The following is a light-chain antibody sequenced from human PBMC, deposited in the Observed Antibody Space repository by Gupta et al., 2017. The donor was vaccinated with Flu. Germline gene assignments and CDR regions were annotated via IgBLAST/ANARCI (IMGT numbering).Light chain of an antibody. Sequence: QTVVTHEPSFSVSPGGTVTLTCGLSSGSVSTSYYPSWYHQTPGQAPRTLIYSTNTRSSGVPDRFSGSILGNKAALTITGAQADDESDYYCVLYMGSGIWVFGGGTKLTVL. J-gene: IGLJ3*02. V-gene: IGLV8-61*01. CDR3: VLYMGSGIWV. CDR1: SGSVSTSYY. CDR2: STN.